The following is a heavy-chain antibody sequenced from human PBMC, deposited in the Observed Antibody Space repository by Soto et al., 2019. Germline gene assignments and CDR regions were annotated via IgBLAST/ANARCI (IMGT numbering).Heavy chain of an antibody. CDR3: ARGREMATSTVYFHS. CDR2: IIPIFATP. Sequence: QVQLVQSGAEVKKPGSSVKVSCKTSGGSFSNYAVNWVRQAPGQGLEWMGGIIPIFATPSYAQKFEGRVTIIADESTRTAFMELSSLSSDDTAVYYCARGREMATSTVYFHSWVEGTLVTVSS. CDR1: GGSFSNYA. V-gene: IGHV1-69*01. D-gene: IGHD4-4*01. J-gene: IGHJ4*02.